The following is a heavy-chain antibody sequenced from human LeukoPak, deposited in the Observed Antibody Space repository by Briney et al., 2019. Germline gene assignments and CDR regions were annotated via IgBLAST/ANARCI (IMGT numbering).Heavy chain of an antibody. J-gene: IGHJ3*02. Sequence: GGSLRLSCAASGFTFSGYTMNWVRQAPGKGPEWVSSISGSGITTNYADSVKGRFTISRDNSKNTLYLQMNSLRAEDTAVYYCARERLSTGGAFDIWGQGTMVTVSS. CDR3: ARERLSTGGAFDI. CDR2: ISGSGITT. CDR1: GFTFSGYT. V-gene: IGHV3-23*01. D-gene: IGHD2-8*02.